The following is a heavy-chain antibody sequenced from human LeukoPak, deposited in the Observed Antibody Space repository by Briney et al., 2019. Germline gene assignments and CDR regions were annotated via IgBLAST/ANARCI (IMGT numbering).Heavy chain of an antibody. J-gene: IGHJ4*02. V-gene: IGHV3-23*01. CDR2: ISGSGGNT. Sequence: PGGSLRLSCAASGFTFSSYAMSWVRQAPGKGLEWVSGISGSGGNTYYADSAKGRFTISRDNPKNTLYLQMTSLRAEDTALYYCAKTTTIYFDYWGQGTLVTVSS. CDR3: AKTTTIYFDY. CDR1: GFTFSSYA. D-gene: IGHD4-11*01.